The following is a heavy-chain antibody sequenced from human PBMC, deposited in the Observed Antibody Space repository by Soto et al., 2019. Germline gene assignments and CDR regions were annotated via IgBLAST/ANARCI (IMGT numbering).Heavy chain of an antibody. D-gene: IGHD3-22*01. Sequence: SGPTLVNPTQTLTLTCTFSGFSLSTSGMRVSWIRQPPGKALEWLARIDWDNDKFYSTSLKTRLTISKHTSKNQVALTMPNMDPVDPAAYYCARMGDSSGYSLGAFDIWGQGTMVTVSS. CDR2: IDWDNDK. J-gene: IGHJ3*02. CDR1: GFSLSTSGMR. CDR3: ARMGDSSGYSLGAFDI. V-gene: IGHV2-70*04.